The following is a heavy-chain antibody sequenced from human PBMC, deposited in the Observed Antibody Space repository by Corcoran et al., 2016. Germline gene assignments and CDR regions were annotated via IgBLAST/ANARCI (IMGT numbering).Heavy chain of an antibody. D-gene: IGHD2-8*01. V-gene: IGHV3-9*01. CDR2: INWNSGKI. CDR3: IKETSRGCADG. Sequence: ELQLVESGGDLVQPGRSLRLSCAASGFTFDDYSMPWVRQAPGKGLEWVSGINWNSGKIGYADSVKGRFTTSRDNAKNSLYLQMNSLRAEDTALYYCIKETSRGCADGWGQGTTVTVSS. J-gene: IGHJ6*02. CDR1: GFTFDDYS.